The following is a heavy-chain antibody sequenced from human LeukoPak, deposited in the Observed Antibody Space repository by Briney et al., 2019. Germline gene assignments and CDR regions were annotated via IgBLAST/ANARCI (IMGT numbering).Heavy chain of an antibody. CDR3: ARLPYYYDSRDY. CDR2: INHSGST. V-gene: IGHV4-34*01. CDR1: GGSFSGYY. Sequence: PSETLSLTCAVYGGSFSGYYWCWIRQPPGKGLEWIGEINHSGSTNYNPSLKSRVTISVDTSKNQFSLKLSSVTAADTAVYYCARLPYYYDSRDYWGQGTLVTVSS. D-gene: IGHD3-22*01. J-gene: IGHJ4*02.